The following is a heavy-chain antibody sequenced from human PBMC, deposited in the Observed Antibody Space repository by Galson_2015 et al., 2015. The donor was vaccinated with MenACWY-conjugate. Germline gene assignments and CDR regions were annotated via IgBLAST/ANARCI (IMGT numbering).Heavy chain of an antibody. Sequence: PALVKPTQTLTLPCTFSGFSLSTNKMGVGWIRQPPGKALEWLALIYWDDEKHYNPSLKTRLTISTDTSKNQVVLTLTNMDPVDTATYYCARIRRDFWSGDALYYYYYMDVWGKGTTVTVSS. V-gene: IGHV2-5*02. CDR1: GFSLSTNKMG. CDR2: IYWDDEK. J-gene: IGHJ6*03. D-gene: IGHD3-3*01. CDR3: ARIRRDFWSGDALYYYYYMDV.